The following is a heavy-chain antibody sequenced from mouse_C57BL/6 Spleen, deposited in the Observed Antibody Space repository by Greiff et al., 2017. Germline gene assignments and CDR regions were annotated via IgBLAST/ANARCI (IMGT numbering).Heavy chain of an antibody. CDR3: ARGGDSSGYFYAMDY. Sequence: QVQLQQPGAELVKPGASVKMSCKASGYTFTSYWITWVKQRPGQGLEWIGDIYPGSGSPNYNEKFKSKATLTVDTSSSTAYMQLSSLTSEDSAVYYCARGGDSSGYFYAMDYWGQGTSVTVSS. CDR1: GYTFTSYW. V-gene: IGHV1-55*01. D-gene: IGHD3-2*02. J-gene: IGHJ4*01. CDR2: IYPGSGSP.